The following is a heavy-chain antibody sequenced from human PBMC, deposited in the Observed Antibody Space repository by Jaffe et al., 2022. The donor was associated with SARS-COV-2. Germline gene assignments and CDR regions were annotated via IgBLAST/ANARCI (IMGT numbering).Heavy chain of an antibody. Sequence: QVQLVQSGAEVKKPGASVKVSCKASGYTFTGYYMHWVRQAPGQGLEWMGWINPNSGGTNYAQKFQGWVTMTRDTSISTAYMELSRLRSDDTAVYYCARGPFLAPQNALNWFDPWGQGTLVTVSS. V-gene: IGHV1-2*04. CDR1: GYTFTGYY. CDR3: ARGPFLAPQNALNWFDP. D-gene: IGHD3-3*01. CDR2: INPNSGGT. J-gene: IGHJ5*02.